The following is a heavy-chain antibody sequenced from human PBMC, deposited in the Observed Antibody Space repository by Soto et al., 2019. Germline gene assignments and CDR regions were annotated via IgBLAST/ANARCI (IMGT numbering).Heavy chain of an antibody. CDR2: IYSGGST. CDR1: GFTVSSNY. CDR3: ARVSYYDSSGYSYYFDY. J-gene: IGHJ4*02. Sequence: GGSLRLSCAASGFTVSSNYMSWVRQAPGKGLEWVSVIYSGGSTYYEDSVKGRLPISRDNSKNTLYLQMNSLRAEDTAVYYCARVSYYDSSGYSYYFDYWGQGTLVTVSS. V-gene: IGHV3-53*01. D-gene: IGHD3-22*01.